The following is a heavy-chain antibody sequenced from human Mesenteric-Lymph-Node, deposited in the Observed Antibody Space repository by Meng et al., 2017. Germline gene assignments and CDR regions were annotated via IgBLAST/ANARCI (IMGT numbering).Heavy chain of an antibody. CDR3: ARDWGDVRGGFDF. CDR1: GDSVSSNSAA. Sequence: QVQLQQSGPGPVKPSQTLSITCAISGDSVSSNSAAWNWIRQSPSRGLEWLGRTYYRSKYYNDYALSVKSRITINPDTSKNQFSLQLNSVTPEDTAIYYCARDWGDVRGGFDFWGQGTLVTVSS. D-gene: IGHD3-10*02. V-gene: IGHV6-1*01. CDR2: TYYRSKYYN. J-gene: IGHJ4*02.